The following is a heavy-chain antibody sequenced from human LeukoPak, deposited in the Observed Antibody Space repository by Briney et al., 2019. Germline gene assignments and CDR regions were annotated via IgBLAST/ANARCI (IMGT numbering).Heavy chain of an antibody. J-gene: IGHJ4*02. CDR3: ASSRGIYYYSIFDY. CDR2: TSYDGSNK. Sequence: GGSLRLSCAASGFTFSSYAMHWVRQAPGKGLEWVAVTSYDGSNKYYADSVKGRFTISRDNSKNTLYLQMNSLRAEDTAVYYCASSRGIYYYSIFDYWGQGTLVTVSS. D-gene: IGHD3-22*01. CDR1: GFTFSSYA. V-gene: IGHV3-30-3*01.